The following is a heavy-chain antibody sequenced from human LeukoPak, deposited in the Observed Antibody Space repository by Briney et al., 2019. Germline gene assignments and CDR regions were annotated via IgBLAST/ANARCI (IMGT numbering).Heavy chain of an antibody. CDR2: IWYDGSNK. D-gene: IGHD4-17*01. Sequence: GGSLRLSCAASGFTFSSYGMHWVRQAPGKGLEWVAVIWYDGSNKYYADSVKGRFTISRDNSKNTLYLQMNSLRAEDTAVYYCAREAGDYNPVGAFDIWGQGTMVTVSS. CDR3: AREAGDYNPVGAFDI. J-gene: IGHJ3*02. V-gene: IGHV3-33*01. CDR1: GFTFSSYG.